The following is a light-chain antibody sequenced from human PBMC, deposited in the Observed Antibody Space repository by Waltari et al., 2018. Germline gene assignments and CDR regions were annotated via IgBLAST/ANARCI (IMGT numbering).Light chain of an antibody. J-gene: IGKJ1*01. CDR1: QSIRNW. Sequence: DIQMTQSPSTLSASVGDRVTITCRASQSIRNWLAWYQQKPGKAPNLLIYKASTLESGVPSRFSGSGSGTEFTLTISSLQPDDFATYYCQQYDNNRTFGQGTKVEIK. CDR3: QQYDNNRT. V-gene: IGKV1-5*03. CDR2: KAS.